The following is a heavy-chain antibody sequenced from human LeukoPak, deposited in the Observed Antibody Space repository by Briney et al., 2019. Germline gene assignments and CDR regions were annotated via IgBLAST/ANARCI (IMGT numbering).Heavy chain of an antibody. Sequence: SETLSLTCTVYIDSFSNYHWNWIRQTPAKGMEWIGEVNESGGTNISPSLRSRVILSVDTSKNQFSLKLISVTVADTAIYYCARGQGATVPQVGKNWFDPWGQGTPVTVSS. J-gene: IGHJ5*02. D-gene: IGHD1-26*01. V-gene: IGHV4-34*01. CDR1: IDSFSNYH. CDR3: ARGQGATVPQVGKNWFDP. CDR2: VNESGGT.